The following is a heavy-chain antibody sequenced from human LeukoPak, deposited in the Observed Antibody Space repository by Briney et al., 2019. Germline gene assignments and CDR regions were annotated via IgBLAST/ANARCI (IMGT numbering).Heavy chain of an antibody. V-gene: IGHV3-30*02. CDR1: GFTFRSYG. D-gene: IGHD4-17*01. Sequence: PGGSLRLSCAASGFTFRSYGMHWVRQAPGKGLEWVAYIRYDGSNKFYTVSVKGRFTISRDNSKNTLYLQMNSLRSEDTGVYYCARDSYNGDYVPGYFQHWGQGTLVTVSS. CDR3: ARDSYNGDYVPGYFQH. CDR2: IRYDGSNK. J-gene: IGHJ1*01.